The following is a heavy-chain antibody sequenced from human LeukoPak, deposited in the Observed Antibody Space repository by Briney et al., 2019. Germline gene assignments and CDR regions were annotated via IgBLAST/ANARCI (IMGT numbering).Heavy chain of an antibody. V-gene: IGHV1-2*02. Sequence: GASVKVSYKASGYTFTGYYMHWVRQAPGQGLEWMGWINPNSGGTNYAQKFQGRVTMTRDTSISTAYMELSRLRSDDTAVYYCARDYGVRSGYRRGAFDIWGQGTMVTVSS. CDR3: ARDYGVRSGYRRGAFDI. CDR2: INPNSGGT. J-gene: IGHJ3*02. D-gene: IGHD3-22*01. CDR1: GYTFTGYY.